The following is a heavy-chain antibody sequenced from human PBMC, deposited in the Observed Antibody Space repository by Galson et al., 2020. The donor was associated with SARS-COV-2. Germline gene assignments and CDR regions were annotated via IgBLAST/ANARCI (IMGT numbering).Heavy chain of an antibody. CDR2: ISYDGSNK. D-gene: IGHD6-25*01. CDR1: GFTFSSYA. CDR3: ARGGAFNY. V-gene: IGHV3-30-3*01. J-gene: IGHJ4*02. Sequence: GGSLKLSCAASGFTFSSYAMHWVRQAPGKGLEWVAVISYDGSNKYYADSVKGRFTISRDNSKNTLYLQMNSLRAEDTAVYYCARGGAFNYWGQGTLVTVSS.